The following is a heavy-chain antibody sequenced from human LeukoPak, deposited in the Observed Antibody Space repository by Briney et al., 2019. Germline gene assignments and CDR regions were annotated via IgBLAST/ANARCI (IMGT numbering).Heavy chain of an antibody. CDR1: GYTFTGYY. V-gene: IGHV1-2*02. J-gene: IGHJ1*01. CDR3: ARGYYDSSDYEYFQH. D-gene: IGHD3-22*01. Sequence: VASVTVSCTASGYTFTGYYMYWVRQAPGQGLEWMGWINPNSGGTNSAQKFQGRVTMTRDTSIITAYMELSRLRSDDTAVYFCARGYYDSSDYEYFQHWGQGTLVTVSS. CDR2: INPNSGGT.